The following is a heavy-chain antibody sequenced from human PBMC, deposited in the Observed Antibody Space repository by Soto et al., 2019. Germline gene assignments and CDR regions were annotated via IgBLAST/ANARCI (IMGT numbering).Heavy chain of an antibody. CDR2: ISYDDGTNK. Sequence: QVQLVESGGGVVQPGRSLRLSCAASGFTFSSFTMHWVRQAPGKGLEWLGFISYDDGTNKYYADSVKGRFTFSRDNPKNTLYLQMNSLRAEDTAVYYCARSIAVAGTPEFDYWGQGTLVTVSS. D-gene: IGHD6-19*01. J-gene: IGHJ4*02. V-gene: IGHV3-30-3*01. CDR1: GFTFSSFT. CDR3: ARSIAVAGTPEFDY.